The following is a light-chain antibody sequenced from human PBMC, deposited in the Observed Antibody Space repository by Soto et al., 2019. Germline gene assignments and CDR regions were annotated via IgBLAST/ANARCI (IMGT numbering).Light chain of an antibody. J-gene: IGKJ4*01. CDR1: QDISNY. CDR3: QHYDNLPL. CDR2: DAS. Sequence: DIQMTQSPSSLSASVGDRVTITCQATQDISNYLNWYQQKPGEAPKLLIYDASNLETGVPSRFGGGGSGTDFTFTISSLQPEDSATYYCQHYDNLPLFGGGTKVDIK. V-gene: IGKV1-33*01.